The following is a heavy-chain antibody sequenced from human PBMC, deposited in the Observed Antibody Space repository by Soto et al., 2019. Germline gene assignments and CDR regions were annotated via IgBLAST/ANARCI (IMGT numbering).Heavy chain of an antibody. J-gene: IGHJ6*03. CDR3: AREDRSCSGGSCYLPPEYYYYMDV. Sequence: PSGTLSLTCTVSGGSISSYYWSWIRQPPGKGLEWIGYIYYSGSTNYNPSLKSRVTISVDTSKNQFSLKLSSVTAADTAVYYCAREDRSCSGGSCYLPPEYYYYMDVWGKGTTVTVSS. CDR2: IYYSGST. D-gene: IGHD2-15*01. CDR1: GGSISSYY. V-gene: IGHV4-59*01.